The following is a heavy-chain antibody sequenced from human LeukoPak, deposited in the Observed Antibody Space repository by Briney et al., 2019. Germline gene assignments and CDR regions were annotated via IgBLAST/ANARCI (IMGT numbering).Heavy chain of an antibody. CDR1: GGSISSGGYY. CDR3: AGRGRKGSGSSDCYFDL. Sequence: SETLSLTCTVSGGSISSGGYYWTWIRQHPGKGLEWIGYIYYSGSTYYNPSLQSRVTISVDTSQNQFSLKLTSVTAADTAVYYCAGRGRKGSGSSDCYFDLWGRGTLVTVSS. J-gene: IGHJ2*01. V-gene: IGHV4-31*03. CDR2: IYYSGST. D-gene: IGHD3-22*01.